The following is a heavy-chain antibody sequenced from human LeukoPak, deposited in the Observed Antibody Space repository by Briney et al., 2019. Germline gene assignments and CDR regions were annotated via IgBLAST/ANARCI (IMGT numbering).Heavy chain of an antibody. J-gene: IGHJ4*02. CDR1: GFTFSSYG. V-gene: IGHV3-30*18. CDR3: AKARYFDWLFIDY. CDR2: ISYDGSNK. D-gene: IGHD3-9*01. Sequence: AGGSLRLSCAASGFTFSSYGMRWVRHAPGKGVEWVAVISYDGSNKYYADSVKGRFTISRDNSENTLYLQMNSLRAEDTAVYYCAKARYFDWLFIDYWGQGTLVTVSS.